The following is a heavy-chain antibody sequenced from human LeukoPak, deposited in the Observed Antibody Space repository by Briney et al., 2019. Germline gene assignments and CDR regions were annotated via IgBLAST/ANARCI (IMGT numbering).Heavy chain of an antibody. CDR3: ARGEIVVVPAAAKRFDY. J-gene: IGHJ4*02. CDR2: INHSGST. D-gene: IGHD2-2*01. CDR1: GFTFSSYS. Sequence: GSLRLSCAASGFTFSSYSMNWVRQAPGKGLEWIGEINHSGSTNYNPSLKSRVTISVDTSKNQFSLKLSSVTAADTAVYYCARGEIVVVPAAAKRFDYWGQGTLVTVSS. V-gene: IGHV4-34*01.